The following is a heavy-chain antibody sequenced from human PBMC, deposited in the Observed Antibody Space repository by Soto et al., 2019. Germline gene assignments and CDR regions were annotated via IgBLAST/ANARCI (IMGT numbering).Heavy chain of an antibody. V-gene: IGHV3-48*02. CDR1: GFTFSSYS. CDR3: ARDHSYGDYGGYFDY. Sequence: EVQLVESGGGLVQPGGSLRLSCAASGFTFSSYSMNWVRQAPGKGLEWVSYISSSSSTIYYADSVKGRFTISRDNAKHSLDLQMNSLRDEDTAVYYCARDHSYGDYGGYFDYWGQGTLVTVSS. CDR2: ISSSSSTI. D-gene: IGHD4-17*01. J-gene: IGHJ4*02.